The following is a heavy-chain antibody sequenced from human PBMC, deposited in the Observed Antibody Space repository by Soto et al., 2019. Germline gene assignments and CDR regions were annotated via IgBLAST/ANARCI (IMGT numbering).Heavy chain of an antibody. CDR1: GGSISSGGYS. CDR2: IYHSGST. CDR3: ASKGDGYNFRLDY. V-gene: IGHV4-30-2*01. D-gene: IGHD5-12*01. Sequence: SETLSLTCAVSGGSISSGGYSWSWIRQPPGKGLEWIGYIYHSGSTYYNPSLKSRVTISVDRSKNQFSLKLSSVTAADTAVYYCASKGDGYNFRLDYWGQGTLVTVSS. J-gene: IGHJ4*02.